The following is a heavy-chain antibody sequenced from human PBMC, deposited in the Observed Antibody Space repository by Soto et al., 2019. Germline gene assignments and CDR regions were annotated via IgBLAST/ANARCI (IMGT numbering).Heavy chain of an antibody. J-gene: IGHJ6*02. V-gene: IGHV3-30*18. CDR2: ISYDGSNK. CDR3: AKDRKVYSYGYEFLYYGMDV. D-gene: IGHD5-18*01. Sequence: GGSLRLSCAASGFTFSSYGMHWVRQAPGKGLEWVAVISYDGSNKYYADSVKGRFTISRDNSKNTLYLQMNSLRAEDTAVYYCAKDRKVYSYGYEFLYYGMDVWGPGTTVTGSS. CDR1: GFTFSSYG.